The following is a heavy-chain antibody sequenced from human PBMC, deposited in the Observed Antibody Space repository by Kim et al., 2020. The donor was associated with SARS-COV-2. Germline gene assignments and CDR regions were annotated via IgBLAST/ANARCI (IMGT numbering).Heavy chain of an antibody. CDR3: ARVNLDRYSGYDSDY. J-gene: IGHJ4*02. CDR1: GGSFSGYY. V-gene: IGHV4-34*01. CDR2: INHSGST. D-gene: IGHD5-12*01. Sequence: SETLSLTCAVYGGSFSGYYWSWIRQPPGKGLEWIGEINHSGSTNYNPSLKSRVTISVDTSKNQFSLKLSSVTAADTAVYYCARVNLDRYSGYDSDYWGQGTLVTVSS.